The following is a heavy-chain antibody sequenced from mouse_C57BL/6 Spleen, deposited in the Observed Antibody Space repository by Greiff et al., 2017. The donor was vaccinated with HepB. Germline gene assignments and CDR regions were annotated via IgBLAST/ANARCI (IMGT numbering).Heavy chain of an antibody. Sequence: VQLQQSGPELVKPGASVKISCKASGYSFTGYYMNWVKQSPEKSLEWIGEINPSTGGTTYNQKFKAKATLTVDKSSSTAYMQLKSPTSEDSAVYYCARGKELYYFDYWGQGTTLTVSS. CDR1: GYSFTGYY. V-gene: IGHV1-42*01. CDR3: ARGKELYYFDY. D-gene: IGHD4-1*01. CDR2: INPSTGGT. J-gene: IGHJ2*01.